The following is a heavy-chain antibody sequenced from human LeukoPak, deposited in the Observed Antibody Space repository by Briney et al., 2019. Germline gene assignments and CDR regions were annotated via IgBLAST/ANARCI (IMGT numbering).Heavy chain of an antibody. D-gene: IGHD3-10*01. CDR2: FYYSGST. CDR1: GYSISSGYY. V-gene: IGHV4-38-2*02. J-gene: IGHJ5*02. Sequence: PSETLSLTCTVSGYSISSGYYWGWIRQPPGKGLEWIGSFYYSGSTYYNPSLKSRVTISVDTSKNQFSLKLSSVTAADTAVYYCARHKGEYYYGSGSYHWFDPWGQGTLVTVSS. CDR3: ARHKGEYYYGSGSYHWFDP.